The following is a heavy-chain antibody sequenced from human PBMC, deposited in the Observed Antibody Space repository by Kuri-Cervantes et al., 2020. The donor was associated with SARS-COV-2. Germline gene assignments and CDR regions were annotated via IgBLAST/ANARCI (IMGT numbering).Heavy chain of an antibody. CDR2: NSSTASTI. CDR3: ARVRAMDM. J-gene: IGHJ3*02. CDR1: GCVFDFYE. Sequence: SCLTCGCVFDFYEMNWVRQPRGKGLGWLSSNSSTASTIYYPDSVTGRFTISRDNAQNAVYLHMKSVRADDAAVYYCARVRAMDMWGQGTMVTVSS. D-gene: IGHD2-2*01. V-gene: IGHV3-48*03.